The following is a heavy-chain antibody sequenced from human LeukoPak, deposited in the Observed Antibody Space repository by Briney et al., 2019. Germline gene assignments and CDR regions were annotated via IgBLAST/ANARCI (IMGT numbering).Heavy chain of an antibody. D-gene: IGHD6-13*01. Sequence: GGSLRLSCAASGFTVSSNYMSWVRQAPGKGLEWVSVIYSGGSTYYADSVKGRFTISRDNSKNTLYLQMNSLRAEDTAVYYCARDGGIAAQQIDYWGQGTLVTVSS. CDR3: ARDGGIAAQQIDY. CDR2: IYSGGST. J-gene: IGHJ4*02. CDR1: GFTVSSNY. V-gene: IGHV3-66*02.